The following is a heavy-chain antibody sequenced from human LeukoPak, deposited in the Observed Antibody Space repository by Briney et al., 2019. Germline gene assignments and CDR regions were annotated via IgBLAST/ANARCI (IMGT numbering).Heavy chain of an antibody. Sequence: GGSLRLSCAASGFTFSDFWMGWVRQSPGQGLEWVANIKQDGSEKYYVDSVKGRFTISRDNAKNSVFLQMNSLRTDDTAAYYCARGRGGSAWXQGTLVTVSS. J-gene: IGHJ5*02. CDR3: ARGRGGSA. CDR2: IKQDGSEK. D-gene: IGHD3-10*01. CDR1: GFTFSDFW. V-gene: IGHV3-7*01.